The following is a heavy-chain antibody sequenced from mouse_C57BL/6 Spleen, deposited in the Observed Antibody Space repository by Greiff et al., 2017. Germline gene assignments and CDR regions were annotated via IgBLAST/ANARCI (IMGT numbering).Heavy chain of an antibody. D-gene: IGHD1-1*01. CDR3: ARLITTVVGGNYFDV. Sequence: QVQLQQPGAELVKPGASVKLSCKASGYTFTSYWMQWVKQRPGQGLEWIGEIYPSDSYTNYNQKFKGKATLTVDTSSSTAYMQLSSLTSEDSAVYYCARLITTVVGGNYFDVWGTGTTVTVSS. CDR2: IYPSDSYT. V-gene: IGHV1-50*01. CDR1: GYTFTSYW. J-gene: IGHJ1*03.